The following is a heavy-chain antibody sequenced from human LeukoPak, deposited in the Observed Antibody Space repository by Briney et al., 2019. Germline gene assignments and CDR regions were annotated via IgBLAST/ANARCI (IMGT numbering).Heavy chain of an antibody. CDR2: MNPNSGNT. D-gene: IGHD5-12*01. V-gene: IGHV1-8*01. Sequence: EASVKVSCKASGYTFTSYDINWVRQATGQGLEWMGWMNPNSGNTGYAQKFQGRVTMTRNTSISTAYMELSSLRSEDTAVYYCARVVSGYDDALDYWGQGTLVTVSS. CDR3: ARVVSGYDDALDY. J-gene: IGHJ4*02. CDR1: GYTFTSYD.